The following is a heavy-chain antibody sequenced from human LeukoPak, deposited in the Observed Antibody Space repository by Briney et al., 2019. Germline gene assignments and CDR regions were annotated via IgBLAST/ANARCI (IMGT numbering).Heavy chain of an antibody. D-gene: IGHD1-26*01. CDR2: FDPEDGET. V-gene: IGHV1-24*01. CDR1: GYTLTELS. CDR3: ARSVGATTFDY. J-gene: IGHJ4*02. Sequence: GASVKVSCKVSGYTLTELSMHWVRQAPGKGLEWMGGFDPEDGETNYAQKFQGRVTITADESTSTAYMELSSLRSEDTAVYYCARSVGATTFDYWGQGTLVTVSS.